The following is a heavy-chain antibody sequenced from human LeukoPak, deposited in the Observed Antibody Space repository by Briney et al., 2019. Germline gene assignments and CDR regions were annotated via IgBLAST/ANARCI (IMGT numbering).Heavy chain of an antibody. CDR1: GYGFTTYW. Sequence: GESLKISCKGSGYGFTTYWIGWVRQMPGKGLEWMGIIYPGDSDTRYSPSFQGQVTLSADKSISTAYLQWSSLKASDTAMYYCASQETAMDPFDYWGQGTLVTVSS. V-gene: IGHV5-51*01. D-gene: IGHD5-18*01. CDR2: IYPGDSDT. CDR3: ASQETAMDPFDY. J-gene: IGHJ4*02.